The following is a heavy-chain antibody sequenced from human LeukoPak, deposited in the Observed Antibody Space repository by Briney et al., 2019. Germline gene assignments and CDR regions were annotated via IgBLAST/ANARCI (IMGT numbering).Heavy chain of an antibody. J-gene: IGHJ3*02. CDR2: ISGSGGST. CDR3: AKDRRYYDSSGYYYFAFDI. CDR1: GFSFSSNV. V-gene: IGHV3-23*01. Sequence: GGSLRLSCAGSGFSFSSNVMSWVRQAPGKGLEWVSAISGSGGSTYYADSVKGRFTISRDNSKNTLYLQMNSLRAEDTAVYYCAKDRRYYDSSGYYYFAFDIWGQGTMVTVSS. D-gene: IGHD3-22*01.